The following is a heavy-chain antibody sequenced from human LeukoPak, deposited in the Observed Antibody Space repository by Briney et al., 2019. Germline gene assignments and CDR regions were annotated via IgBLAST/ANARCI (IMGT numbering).Heavy chain of an antibody. CDR2: ISYDGSNK. J-gene: IGHJ4*02. CDR3: AGAEIRNFDY. V-gene: IGHV3-30-3*01. D-gene: IGHD4-17*01. CDR1: GFTFSSYA. Sequence: GGSLRLSCAASGFTFSSYAMLWVRQAPGKGLEWVAVISYDGSNKYYADSVKGRFTISRDNSKNTLYLQMNSLRAEDTAVYYCAGAEIRNFDYWGQGTLVTVSS.